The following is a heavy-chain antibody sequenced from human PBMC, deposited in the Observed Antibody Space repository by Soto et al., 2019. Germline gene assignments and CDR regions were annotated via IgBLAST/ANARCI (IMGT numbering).Heavy chain of an antibody. D-gene: IGHD4-17*01. CDR2: ISAYNGNT. V-gene: IGHV1-18*01. Sequence: ASVKVSCKASGYTFTSYGISWVRQAPGQGLEWMGWISAYNGNTNYAQKLQGRVTMTTDTSTSTAYMELRSLRSDDTAVYYCARLYGDYEIGYFDYWGQGTLVTVSS. CDR1: GYTFTSYG. CDR3: ARLYGDYEIGYFDY. J-gene: IGHJ4*02.